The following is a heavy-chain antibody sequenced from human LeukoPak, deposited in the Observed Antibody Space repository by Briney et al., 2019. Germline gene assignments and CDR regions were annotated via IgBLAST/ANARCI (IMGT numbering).Heavy chain of an antibody. CDR2: IIPILGIA. Sequence: SVKVSCKASGGTFSSYAISWVRQAPGQGLEWMGRIIPILGIANYAQKFQGRVTITADKSTSTAYMELSSPRSEDTAVYYCARSKEGAYCGGDCYSGFDYWGQGTLVTVSS. J-gene: IGHJ4*02. CDR3: ARSKEGAYCGGDCYSGFDY. CDR1: GGTFSSYA. V-gene: IGHV1-69*04. D-gene: IGHD2-21*02.